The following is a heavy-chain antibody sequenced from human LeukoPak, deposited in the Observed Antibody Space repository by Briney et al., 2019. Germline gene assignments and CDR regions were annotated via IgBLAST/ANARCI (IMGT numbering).Heavy chain of an antibody. CDR3: ASKQGDY. J-gene: IGHJ4*02. Sequence: GGSLRLSCEASGFTFNSYWMIWVRQAPGKGLEWVANINPDESGKYYVDSVKGRFTISRDNAKKSLYLQMNSLRAEDTAVHYCASKQGDYWGQGTLVTVSS. CDR2: INPDESGK. V-gene: IGHV3-7*01. CDR1: GFTFNSYW.